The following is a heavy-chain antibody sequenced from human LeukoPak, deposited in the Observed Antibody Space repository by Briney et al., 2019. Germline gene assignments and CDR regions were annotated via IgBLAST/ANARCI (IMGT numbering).Heavy chain of an antibody. J-gene: IGHJ5*02. D-gene: IGHD3-10*01. Sequence: GASVKVSCKASGYTFTSYGISWVRQAPGQGLEWMGWISAYNGNTNYAQKLQGRVTMTTDTSTSTAYMELRSLRSDDTAVYYCAREGLNMVRGVIPKEAWGWFDPWGQGTLVTVSS. CDR1: GYTFTSYG. CDR2: ISAYNGNT. V-gene: IGHV1-18*01. CDR3: AREGLNMVRGVIPKEAWGWFDP.